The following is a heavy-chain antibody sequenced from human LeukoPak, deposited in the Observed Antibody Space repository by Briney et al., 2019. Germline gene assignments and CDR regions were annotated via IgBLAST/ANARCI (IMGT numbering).Heavy chain of an antibody. D-gene: IGHD3-16*02. CDR2: INPSGGST. CDR1: GYTFPANY. V-gene: IGHV1-46*01. CDR3: ARERGTFGGVIADY. J-gene: IGHJ4*02. Sequence: ASVKVSCKASGYTFPANYMHWVRQAPGQGLEWMGIINPSGGSTSYAQKFQGRVTMTRVTPTSTVYMELSSLRSEDTAVYYCARERGTFGGVIADYWGQGTLVTVSS.